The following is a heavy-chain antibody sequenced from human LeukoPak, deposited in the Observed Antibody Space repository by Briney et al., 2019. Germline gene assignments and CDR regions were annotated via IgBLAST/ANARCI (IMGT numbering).Heavy chain of an antibody. Sequence: SETLSLTCTVSGGSINTYYWSWIRQPPGKGLEWIGCIYFSGSTNYNPSLNSRVTISVDTSKNQFSLRLSSVTAADTAVYYCARVGLTVPCGRDCFANYFDYWGQGTLVTVSS. CDR1: GGSINTYY. J-gene: IGHJ4*02. CDR3: ARVGLTVPCGRDCFANYFDY. D-gene: IGHD2-21*02. CDR2: IYFSGST. V-gene: IGHV4-59*01.